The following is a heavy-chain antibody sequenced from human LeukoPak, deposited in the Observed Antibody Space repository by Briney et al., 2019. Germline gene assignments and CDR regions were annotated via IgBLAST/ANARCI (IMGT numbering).Heavy chain of an antibody. CDR3: ARGVGVTGTFDY. J-gene: IGHJ4*02. CDR2: VSYTGST. Sequence: PSETLSLTCTVSGGSISSGTYWGWIRQPPGKGLEWIGSVSYTGSTYYNPSLKSRVTISIDTSTNQFSLNLGSVTAADTAVYHCARGVGVTGTFDYWGRGTLVTVSS. CDR1: GGSISSGTY. D-gene: IGHD6-19*01. V-gene: IGHV4-39*01.